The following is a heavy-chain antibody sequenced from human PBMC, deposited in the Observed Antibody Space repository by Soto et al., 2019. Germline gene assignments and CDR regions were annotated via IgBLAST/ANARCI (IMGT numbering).Heavy chain of an antibody. J-gene: IGHJ6*02. CDR3: ARVNYDFWSGLSSPYYYYGMDV. Sequence: SETLSLTCTVSGGSISSYYWSWIRQPPGKGLEWIGYIYYSGSTNYNPSLKSRVTISVDTSKNQFSLKLSSVTAADTAVYYCARVNYDFWSGLSSPYYYYGMDVWGQGTTVTV. D-gene: IGHD3-3*01. V-gene: IGHV4-59*01. CDR2: IYYSGST. CDR1: GGSISSYY.